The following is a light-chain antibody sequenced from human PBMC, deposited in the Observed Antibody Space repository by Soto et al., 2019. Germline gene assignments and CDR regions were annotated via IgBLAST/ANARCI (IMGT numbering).Light chain of an antibody. J-gene: IGLJ3*02. Sequence: QSVLTQPPSVSGAPGQGVTISCTGSYSNIGAGYDVHWYQLLPGTAPKLLIYNNNNRPSGVPDRFSGSKSGTSASLAITGLQAEDETDYYCQSYDSSLSGSVFGGGTKVTVL. CDR2: NNN. CDR3: QSYDSSLSGSV. CDR1: YSNIGAGYD. V-gene: IGLV1-40*01.